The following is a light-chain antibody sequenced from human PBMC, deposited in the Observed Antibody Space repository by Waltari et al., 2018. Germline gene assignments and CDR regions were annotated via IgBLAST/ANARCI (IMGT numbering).Light chain of an antibody. CDR3: QHYVRLPVT. Sequence: EIVLTQSPGTLSLSPGERATLACWASQSVGGSLAWYQQKPGQAPRLLLYGASSRAPGIPDRFSGSGSGTVFSLSISRLEPEDFAVYYCQHYVRLPVTFGQGTKVEIK. CDR2: GAS. CDR1: QSVGGS. V-gene: IGKV3-20*01. J-gene: IGKJ1*01.